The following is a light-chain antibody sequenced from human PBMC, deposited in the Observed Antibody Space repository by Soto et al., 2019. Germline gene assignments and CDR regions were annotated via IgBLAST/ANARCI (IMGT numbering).Light chain of an antibody. CDR3: CSYTSLSTVV. CDR1: SSDVGGYNH. Sequence: QSALTQPASVSGSPGQSITISCTGTSSDVGGYNHVSWYQHSPGKAPKLILFAVSDRPSGVSHRFSGSKSGNTASLTISWRQAEDEADYYCCSYTSLSTVVFGGGTKVTVL. J-gene: IGLJ2*01. CDR2: AVS. V-gene: IGLV2-14*01.